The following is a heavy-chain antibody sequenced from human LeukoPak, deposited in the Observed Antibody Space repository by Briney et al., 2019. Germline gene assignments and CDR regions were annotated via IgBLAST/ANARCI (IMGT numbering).Heavy chain of an antibody. D-gene: IGHD3-22*01. CDR2: ISGSGDST. CDR3: ARPPNYYDSSGYVY. Sequence: GGSLRLSCAASGFAFGSYAITWVRQAPGKGLEWVSAISGSGDSTYYADSVKGRFTISRDNSKNTMYLQMNSLRVEDTAVYYCARPPNYYDSSGYVYWGQGTLVTVSS. V-gene: IGHV3-23*01. CDR1: GFAFGSYA. J-gene: IGHJ4*02.